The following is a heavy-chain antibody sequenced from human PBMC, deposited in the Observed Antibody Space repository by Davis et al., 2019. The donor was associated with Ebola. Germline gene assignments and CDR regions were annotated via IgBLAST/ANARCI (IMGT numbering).Heavy chain of an antibody. CDR3: ARDSGFVVVPAAPIEYNWFDP. D-gene: IGHD2-2*01. CDR1: GFTFSSYA. J-gene: IGHJ5*02. V-gene: IGHV3-30-3*01. Sequence: GESLKLSCAASGFTFSSYALHWVRQAPGKGLEWVAVISYDGSNKYYADSVKGRFTISRDNSKNTLYLQMNSLRAEDTAVYYCARDSGFVVVPAAPIEYNWFDPWGQGTLVTVSS. CDR2: ISYDGSNK.